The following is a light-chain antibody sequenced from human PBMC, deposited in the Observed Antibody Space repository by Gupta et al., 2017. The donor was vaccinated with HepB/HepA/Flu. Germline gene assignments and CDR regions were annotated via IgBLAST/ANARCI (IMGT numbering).Light chain of an antibody. Sequence: EIVLTQSPATLSLSPGERATLSCRASQSVSSYLAWYQQKPGQAPRLLIYDASNRATGIPARFSGSGSGTDFTLTISSLEPEDFAVYYCLQRSNWRDTFGQGTRLEIK. CDR2: DAS. V-gene: IGKV3-11*01. CDR1: QSVSSY. J-gene: IGKJ5*01. CDR3: LQRSNWRDT.